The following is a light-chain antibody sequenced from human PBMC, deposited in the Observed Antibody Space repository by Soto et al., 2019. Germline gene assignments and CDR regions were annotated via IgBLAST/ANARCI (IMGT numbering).Light chain of an antibody. CDR3: AAWDDSLWV. CDR1: SSNIGSNT. V-gene: IGLV1-44*01. J-gene: IGLJ3*02. CDR2: SNH. Sequence: QSVLTQPPSASGTLGQRVTISCSGSSSNIGSNTVNWYQQLPRSAPKVLIYSNHQRPSGVPDRFSGSKSGTSASLAISGLQSEDEADYYCAAWDDSLWVFGGGTKLTVL.